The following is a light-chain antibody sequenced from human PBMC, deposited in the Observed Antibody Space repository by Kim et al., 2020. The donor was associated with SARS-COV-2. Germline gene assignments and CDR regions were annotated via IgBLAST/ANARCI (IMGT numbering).Light chain of an antibody. Sequence: GQRVTISCSGSNSTTGSNTVNWYQQVPGTAPKLLIYLNSQRPSGVPDRFSGSKSGTSASLAISGLQSEDEADYYCATWDDSPDGPVFGGGTQLTVL. CDR3: ATWDDSPDGPV. V-gene: IGLV1-44*01. CDR2: LNS. CDR1: NSTTGSNT. J-gene: IGLJ2*01.